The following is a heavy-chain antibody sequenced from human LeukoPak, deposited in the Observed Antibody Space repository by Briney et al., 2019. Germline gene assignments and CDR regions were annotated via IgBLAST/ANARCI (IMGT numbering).Heavy chain of an antibody. V-gene: IGHV3-23*01. Sequence: PGGSLRLSCAASGFTFSSHALSWVRQAPGKGLEWVSAISGSGGSTYYADSVKGRFTISRDNSKNTLYLQMNSLRAEDTAVYYCAKVNVVVAAPHFDYWGQGTLVTVSS. CDR2: ISGSGGST. J-gene: IGHJ4*02. CDR3: AKVNVVVAAPHFDY. D-gene: IGHD2-15*01. CDR1: GFTFSSHA.